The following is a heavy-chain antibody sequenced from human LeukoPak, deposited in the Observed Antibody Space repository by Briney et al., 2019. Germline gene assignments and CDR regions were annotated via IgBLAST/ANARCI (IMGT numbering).Heavy chain of an antibody. J-gene: IGHJ4*02. CDR1: GFTFSDYG. CDR2: ISGSSSTI. CDR3: AKNGGTTTPLYFDY. V-gene: IGHV3-48*04. D-gene: IGHD1-7*01. Sequence: GGSLRLSCAASGFTFSDYGMNWVRQAPGKGLEWVSYISGSSSTIYYADSVKGRITISRDNAKNSLYLQMNSLRAEDTAVYYCAKNGGTTTPLYFDYWGQGTLVTVSS.